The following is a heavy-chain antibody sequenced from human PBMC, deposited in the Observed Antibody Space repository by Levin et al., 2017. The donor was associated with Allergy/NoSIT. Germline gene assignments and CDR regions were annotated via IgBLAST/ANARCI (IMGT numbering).Heavy chain of an antibody. Sequence: ASVKVSCKASGYTFTGYYMHWVRQAPGEGLEWMGRINPNSGATDSAQKFQGRVTMTRDTSTSTAYLELNRLRADDTAIYYCARSMAQFDSWGQGTLVTVSS. CDR2: INPNSGAT. J-gene: IGHJ4*02. D-gene: IGHD5-24*01. V-gene: IGHV1-2*06. CDR3: ARSMAQFDS. CDR1: GYTFTGYY.